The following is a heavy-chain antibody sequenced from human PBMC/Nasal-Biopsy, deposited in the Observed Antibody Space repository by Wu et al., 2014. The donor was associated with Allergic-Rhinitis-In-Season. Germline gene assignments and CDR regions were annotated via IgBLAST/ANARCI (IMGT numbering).Heavy chain of an antibody. V-gene: IGHV4-34*01. Sequence: TLSLTCAVYGESFSGYFWSWIRQAPGKGLEWIGEINQSGSTNYNPSLESRVIISVDTSKNQFSLKLSSVTAADTTVYYCARRGIVEGTIDYWGQGTLVTVSS. CDR2: INQSGST. CDR3: ARRGIVEGTIDY. CDR1: GESFSGYF. J-gene: IGHJ4*02. D-gene: IGHD1-26*01.